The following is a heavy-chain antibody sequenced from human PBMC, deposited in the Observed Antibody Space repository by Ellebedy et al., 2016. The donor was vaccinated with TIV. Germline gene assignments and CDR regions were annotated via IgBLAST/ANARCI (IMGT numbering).Heavy chain of an antibody. V-gene: IGHV3-30-3*01. CDR2: VSYSGDNK. CDR1: GFTFKYA. CDR3: ANKAGVTTGDWFDP. Sequence: GESLKISXVASGFTFKYATHWVRQAPGKGLEWVVVVSYSGDNKYYAESVKGRFTISRDNSKNVVYLEMNTLRVEDTAIYYCANKAGVTTGDWFDPWGQGTLVTVSS. J-gene: IGHJ5*02. D-gene: IGHD1-26*01.